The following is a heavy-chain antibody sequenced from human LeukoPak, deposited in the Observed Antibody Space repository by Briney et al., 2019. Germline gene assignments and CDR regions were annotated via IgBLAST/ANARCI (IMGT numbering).Heavy chain of an antibody. Sequence: PGGSLRLSCEASGFTFSRYWMHCVRQAPGKGVVWVSHIKSDGKTKYADSMKGRFTISRDNAKNTVSLQMDNLRAEHTGVYYCARAPSEVGGYYPEYFRHWGQGTLVTVSS. J-gene: IGHJ1*01. V-gene: IGHV3-74*01. CDR1: GFTFSRYW. D-gene: IGHD3-22*01. CDR2: IKSDGKT. CDR3: ARAPSEVGGYYPEYFRH.